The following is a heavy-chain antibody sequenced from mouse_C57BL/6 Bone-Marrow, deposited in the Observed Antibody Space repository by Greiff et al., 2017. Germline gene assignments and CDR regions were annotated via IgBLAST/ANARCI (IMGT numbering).Heavy chain of an antibody. CDR1: GFNIKDDY. CDR3: TTWSNYDAMDY. Sequence: FQLQQSGAELVRPGASVKLSCTASGFNIKDDYMHWVKQRPEQGLEWIGWIDPENGDTEYASKFQGKATITADTSSNTAYLQLSSLTSEDTAVYYCTTWSNYDAMDYWGQGTSVTVSS. CDR2: IDPENGDT. D-gene: IGHD2-5*01. J-gene: IGHJ4*01. V-gene: IGHV14-4*01.